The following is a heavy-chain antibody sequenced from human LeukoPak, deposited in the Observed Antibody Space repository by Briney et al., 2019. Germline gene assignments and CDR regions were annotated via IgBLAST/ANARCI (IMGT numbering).Heavy chain of an antibody. D-gene: IGHD3-22*01. Sequence: GGSLRLSCAASGFTFSSYGMHWVRQAPGEGLEWVAVIWYDGSNKYYADSVKGRFTISRDNSKNTLYLQMNSLRAEDTAVYYCARDRGYYDSSGSLLGDWGQGTLVTVSS. CDR1: GFTFSSYG. J-gene: IGHJ4*02. CDR2: IWYDGSNK. CDR3: ARDRGYYDSSGSLLGD. V-gene: IGHV3-33*01.